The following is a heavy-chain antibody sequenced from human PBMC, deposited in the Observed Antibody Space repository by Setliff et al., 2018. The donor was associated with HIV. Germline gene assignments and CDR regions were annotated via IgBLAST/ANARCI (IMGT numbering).Heavy chain of an antibody. J-gene: IGHJ4*02. CDR3: ARDLDSSGYFNSLNY. Sequence: ASVKVSCKASGYTFTTYGISWVRQAPGHGLEWMGWISPYNGHTNNAQNFQGRVTLTVDTSTSRAYMELKRLRSDDTAVYYCARDLDSSGYFNSLNYWGQGTLVTVSS. D-gene: IGHD3-22*01. V-gene: IGHV1-18*01. CDR2: ISPYNGHT. CDR1: GYTFTTYG.